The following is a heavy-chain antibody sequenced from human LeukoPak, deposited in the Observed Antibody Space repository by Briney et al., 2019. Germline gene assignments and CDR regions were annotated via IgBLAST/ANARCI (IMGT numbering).Heavy chain of an antibody. CDR2: ISRNSDST. CDR1: GFPFDDKA. J-gene: IGHJ4*02. CDR3: VKDIGSGSYRYGGYFDY. V-gene: IGHV3-9*03. D-gene: IGHD1-26*01. Sequence: NPGGSLRLSCAASGFPFDDKAMHWVRQAPGKGLEWVAGISRNSDSTGYADSVNGRFTISRDNAKNSLYLQMNSLRAEDMALYYCVKDIGSGSYRYGGYFDYWGQGTLVTVSS.